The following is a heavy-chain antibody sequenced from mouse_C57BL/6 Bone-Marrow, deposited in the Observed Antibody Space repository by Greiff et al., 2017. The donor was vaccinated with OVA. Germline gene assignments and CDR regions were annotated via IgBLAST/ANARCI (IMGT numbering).Heavy chain of an antibody. D-gene: IGHD1-1*01. CDR2: INPGSGGT. Sequence: QVQLQQSGAELVRPGTSVKVSCKASGYAFTNYLIEWVKQRPGQGLEWIGVINPGSGGTNYNEKFKGKATLTADTSSSTAYMQLSSLTSEDSAVYFCARYYSDVYAIDYWGQGTSLTVSS. V-gene: IGHV1-54*01. CDR1: GYAFTNYL. J-gene: IGHJ4*01. CDR3: ARYYSDVYAIDY.